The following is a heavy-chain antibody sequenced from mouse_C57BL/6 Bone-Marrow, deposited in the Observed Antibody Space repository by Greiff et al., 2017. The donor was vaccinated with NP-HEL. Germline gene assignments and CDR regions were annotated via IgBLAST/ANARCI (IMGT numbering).Heavy chain of an antibody. V-gene: IGHV5-16*01. CDR3: ARDWSAQALDY. CDR1: GFTFSDYY. Sequence: VQLKESEGGLVQPGSSMKLSCTASGFTFSDYYMAWVRQVPEKGLEWVANINYDGSSTYYLDSLKSRFIISRDNAKNILYLQMSSLKSEDTATYYCARDWSAQALDYWGQGTTLTVSS. CDR2: INYDGSST. J-gene: IGHJ2*01. D-gene: IGHD3-2*02.